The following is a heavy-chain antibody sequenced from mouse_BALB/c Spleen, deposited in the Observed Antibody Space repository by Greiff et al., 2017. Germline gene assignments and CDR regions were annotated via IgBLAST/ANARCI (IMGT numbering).Heavy chain of an antibody. CDR3: GRSPSTMITLYYAMDY. J-gene: IGHJ4*01. CDR1: GYSFTGYF. D-gene: IGHD2-4*01. V-gene: IGHV1-37*01. Sequence: VQLKQSGPELVKPGASVKISCKASGYSFTGYFMNWVKQSHGKSLEWIGRINPYNGDTFYNQKFKGKATLTVDKSSSTAHMELLSLTSEDSAVYYCGRSPSTMITLYYAMDYWGQGTSVTVSS. CDR2: INPYNGDT.